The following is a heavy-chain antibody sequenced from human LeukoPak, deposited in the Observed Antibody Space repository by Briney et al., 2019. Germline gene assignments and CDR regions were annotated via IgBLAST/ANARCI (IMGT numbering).Heavy chain of an antibody. CDR3: ARWDGYSSSPDY. Sequence: ASVKVSCKASGYSFTGYYMLWVRQAPGQGLEWMGWINPNSADTGYAQKFQGRVTMTRDMSISTIYMELTRLRSDDTALYYCARWDGYSSSPDYWGQGTLVTVSS. V-gene: IGHV1-2*02. CDR2: INPNSADT. J-gene: IGHJ4*02. D-gene: IGHD6-13*01. CDR1: GYSFTGYY.